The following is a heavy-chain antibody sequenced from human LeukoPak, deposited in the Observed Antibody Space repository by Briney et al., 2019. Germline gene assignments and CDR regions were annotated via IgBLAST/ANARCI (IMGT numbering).Heavy chain of an antibody. D-gene: IGHD2-21*01. V-gene: IGHV3-49*04. J-gene: IGHJ4*02. CDR2: IRSKAYGGTT. Sequence: QWGSLRLSCTASGFTFGDYAMSWVRQAPGKGLEWVGFIRSKAYGGTTEYAASVKGRFTISRDDSKSIAYLQMNSLKTEDAAVYYCTRDKHSPYCGGDCYGSWGQGTLVTVSS. CDR1: GFTFGDYA. CDR3: TRDKHSPYCGGDCYGS.